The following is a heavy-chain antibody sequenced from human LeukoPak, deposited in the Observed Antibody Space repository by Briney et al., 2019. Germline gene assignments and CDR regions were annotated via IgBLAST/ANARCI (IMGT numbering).Heavy chain of an antibody. V-gene: IGHV1-2*02. D-gene: IGHD4-17*01. CDR1: GYTFTGYY. Sequence: ASVKVSCKASGYTFTGYYTHWVRQAPGQGLEWMGWINPNSGGTNYAQKFQGRVTMTRDTSISTAYMELSRLRSDDTAVYYCARTMTTVNPLDYWGQGTLVTVSS. CDR3: ARTMTTVNPLDY. J-gene: IGHJ4*02. CDR2: INPNSGGT.